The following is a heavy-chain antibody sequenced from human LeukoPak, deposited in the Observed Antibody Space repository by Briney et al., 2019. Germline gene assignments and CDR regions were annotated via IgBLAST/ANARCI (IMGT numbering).Heavy chain of an antibody. CDR3: AREPSITMIVETYFDY. CDR2: IIPIFGTA. V-gene: IGHV1-69*06. J-gene: IGHJ4*02. CDR1: GGTFSSYA. Sequence: ASVKVSCKASGGTFSSYAISWVRQAPGQGLEWTGRIIPIFGTANYAQKFQGRVAITADKSTSTAYMELSSLRSEDTAVYYCAREPSITMIVETYFDYWGQGTLVTVSS. D-gene: IGHD3-22*01.